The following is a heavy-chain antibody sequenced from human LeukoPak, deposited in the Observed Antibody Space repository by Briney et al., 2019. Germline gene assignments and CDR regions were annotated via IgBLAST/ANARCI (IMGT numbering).Heavy chain of an antibody. CDR2: IYTSGST. CDR1: GGSISSGTYY. D-gene: IGHD6-13*01. Sequence: PSETLSLTCTVSGGSISSGTYYCSWIRQPAGKGLEWIGRIYTSGSTNYNPSLKSRVTISVDTSRNQFSLRLTSVTAADTAVYYCARLTWYSVDYWGQGTLVTVSS. V-gene: IGHV4-61*02. J-gene: IGHJ4*02. CDR3: ARLTWYSVDY.